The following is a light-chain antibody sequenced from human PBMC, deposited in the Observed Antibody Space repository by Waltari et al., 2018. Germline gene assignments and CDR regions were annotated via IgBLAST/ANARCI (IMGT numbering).Light chain of an antibody. CDR2: DTT. V-gene: IGLV7-46*01. J-gene: IGLJ1*01. CDR1: TGAVTSDHY. CDR3: LLAYGDAQV. Sequence: QAVVTQEPSLTVSPGGTVTLTCDSSTGAVTSDHYPYWFQQKPGQAPRTLIYDTTKKYSWTPARFSGSLLGGKAALTRSGAQPEDEAEYYCLLAYGDAQVFGTGTKVTVL.